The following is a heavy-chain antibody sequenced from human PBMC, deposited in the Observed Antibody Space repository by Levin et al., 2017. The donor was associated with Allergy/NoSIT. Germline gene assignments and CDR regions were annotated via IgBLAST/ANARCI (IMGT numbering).Heavy chain of an antibody. CDR2: ISYSGVST. V-gene: IGHV3-23*01. CDR1: GFPFSSYA. Sequence: LSLTCAASGFPFSSYAMSWVRQAPGKGLEWVSAISYSGVSTYDADSVKGRFTISRDNSKNTLYLQMNSLRAEDTAVYYCAKDQHAAYYGSGSYYNPLFDYWGQGTLVTVSS. D-gene: IGHD3-10*01. J-gene: IGHJ4*02. CDR3: AKDQHAAYYGSGSYYNPLFDY.